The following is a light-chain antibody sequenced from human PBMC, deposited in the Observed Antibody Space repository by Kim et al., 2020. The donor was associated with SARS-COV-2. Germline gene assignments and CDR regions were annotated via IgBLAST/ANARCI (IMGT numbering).Light chain of an antibody. Sequence: SYELAQPSSVSVAPGETARITCGGNNIGSKSVHWYQQRSGQAPLLVIYYDVDRPSGIPERFSGSNFGNTATLTINGVEAGDEADYYCQVWDSVTDHQVFGGGTQLTVL. V-gene: IGLV3-21*04. CDR3: QVWDSVTDHQV. CDR1: NIGSKS. J-gene: IGLJ2*01. CDR2: YDV.